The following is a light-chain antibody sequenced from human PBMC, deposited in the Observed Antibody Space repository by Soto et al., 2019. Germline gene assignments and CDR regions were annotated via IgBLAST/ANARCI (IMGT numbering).Light chain of an antibody. Sequence: QSVLPQPPSASGTPGQRVTISCSGTSSNIGSNYVYWYQQLPGMAPKLLIYRNNQRPSGVPDRFSGSKSGTSASLAISGLRSEDEADYYCAAWDDNLSGWVFGGGTKLTVL. CDR3: AAWDDNLSGWV. J-gene: IGLJ3*02. CDR1: SSNIGSNY. CDR2: RNN. V-gene: IGLV1-47*01.